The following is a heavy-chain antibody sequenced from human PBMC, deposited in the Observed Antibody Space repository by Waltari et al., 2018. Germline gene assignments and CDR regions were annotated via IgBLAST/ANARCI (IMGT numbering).Heavy chain of an antibody. CDR3: VRDRELNY. Sequence: QLQLQESGPGLVKPSETLSLTCTVSGGSISIYYWSWIRQPPGKGLEWIGYTYDSGNTNYNPSLKSRVTISVDTSKNQFSLRLRSVTAADTAVYYCVRDRELNYWGQGTLVTVSS. CDR1: GGSISIYY. CDR2: TYDSGNT. J-gene: IGHJ4*02. V-gene: IGHV4-59*01. D-gene: IGHD1-26*01.